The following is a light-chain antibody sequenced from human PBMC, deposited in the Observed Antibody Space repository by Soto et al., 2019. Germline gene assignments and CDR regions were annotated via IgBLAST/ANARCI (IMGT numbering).Light chain of an antibody. Sequence: QSVLTQPPSVSEAPGQRVTISCTGRSSNIGAGYEAHWYQQVPGTAPKLLLYENNNQPSGVPDRFSGSKSGTSASLAITGLQAEDEAEYYCQSYDSSLSGYVFGTGTKLTVL. V-gene: IGLV1-40*01. CDR1: SSNIGAGYE. CDR2: ENN. CDR3: QSYDSSLSGYV. J-gene: IGLJ1*01.